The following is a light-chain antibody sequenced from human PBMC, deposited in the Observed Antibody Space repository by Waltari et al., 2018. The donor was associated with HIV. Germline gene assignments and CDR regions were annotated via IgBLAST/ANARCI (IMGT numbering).Light chain of an antibody. CDR2: SAS. J-gene: IGKJ1*01. CDR1: QRINNL. CDR3: QQSYSSPRT. V-gene: IGKV1-39*01. Sequence: DIQMTQCPSPLSASVGDRVTITCRASQRINNLLNWYQQTPGKAPKLLIFSASTLQSGFSSRFSGSGYGTDFTLTISNLQAEDFATYYCQQSYSSPRTFGQGTKVEIK.